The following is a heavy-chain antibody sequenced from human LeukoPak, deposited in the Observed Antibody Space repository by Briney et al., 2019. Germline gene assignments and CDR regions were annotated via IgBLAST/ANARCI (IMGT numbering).Heavy chain of an antibody. J-gene: IGHJ3*02. Sequence: PSETLSLTCTVSGGSISSGGYYWSWIRQPPGKGLEWIGYIYYSGSTNYNPSLKSRVTISLDASKNQFSLKLISVTAADAAMYYCARGGTVTDAFDIWGQGTMVTVSS. V-gene: IGHV4-61*08. CDR2: IYYSGST. CDR3: ARGGTVTDAFDI. CDR1: GGSISSGGYY. D-gene: IGHD4-17*01.